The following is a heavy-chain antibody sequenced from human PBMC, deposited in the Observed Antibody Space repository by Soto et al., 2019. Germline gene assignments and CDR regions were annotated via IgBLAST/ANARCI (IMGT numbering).Heavy chain of an antibody. CDR1: GGSISSSSYY. CDR3: ARHRIAVAGTSLYYYYYYMDV. CDR2: IYYSGST. V-gene: IGHV4-39*01. J-gene: IGHJ6*03. Sequence: QLQLQESGPGLVKPSETLSLTCTVSGGSISSSSYYWGWIRQPPGKGLEWIGSIYYSGSTYYNPSLKRRVTISVDTSKNQFSLKLSSVTAADTAVYYCARHRIAVAGTSLYYYYYYMDVWGKGTTVTVSS. D-gene: IGHD6-19*01.